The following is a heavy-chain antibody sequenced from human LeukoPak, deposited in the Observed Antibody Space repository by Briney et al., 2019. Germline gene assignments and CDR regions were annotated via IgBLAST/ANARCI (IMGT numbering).Heavy chain of an antibody. J-gene: IGHJ4*02. CDR1: GFTFSSYG. CDR3: ARAAKKPYYYDSSGYPDY. V-gene: IGHV3-33*01. Sequence: GRSLRLSCAASGFTFSSYGMHWVRQAPGKGLEWVAVIFYDGSNKYYADSVKGRFTISRDNSKNTLYLQMNSLRVEDTAVYYCARAAKKPYYYDSSGYPDYWGQGTLVTVSS. D-gene: IGHD3-22*01. CDR2: IFYDGSNK.